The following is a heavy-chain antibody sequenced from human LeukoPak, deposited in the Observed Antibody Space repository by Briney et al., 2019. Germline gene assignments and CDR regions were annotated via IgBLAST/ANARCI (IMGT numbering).Heavy chain of an antibody. J-gene: IGHJ4*02. D-gene: IGHD3-10*01. V-gene: IGHV1-2*02. CDR1: GYTFTGYY. CDR3: ARSLDYYGSGSNPVDY. Sequence: ASVKVSCKPSGYTFTGYYIHWVRQAPGQGLEWMGWINPNSGDTNLAQNFQGRVTMTRDTSISTAYMELSRLRSDDTAVYYCARSLDYYGSGSNPVDYWGQGTLVTVSS. CDR2: INPNSGDT.